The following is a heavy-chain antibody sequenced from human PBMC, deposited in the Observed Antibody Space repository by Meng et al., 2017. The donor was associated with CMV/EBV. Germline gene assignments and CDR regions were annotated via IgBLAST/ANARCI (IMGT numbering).Heavy chain of an antibody. CDR2: IYHSGST. Sequence: SETLSLTCTVSGYSISSGYHWGWIRQPPGKGLEWIGSIYHSGSTYYNPSLKSRVTISVDTSKNQLSLKLSSVTAADTAVYYCARDGGAWGELYYYGTDVWGQGTTVTVSS. V-gene: IGHV4-38-2*02. D-gene: IGHD2-15*01. J-gene: IGHJ6*02. CDR3: ARDGGAWGELYYYGTDV. CDR1: GYSISSGYH.